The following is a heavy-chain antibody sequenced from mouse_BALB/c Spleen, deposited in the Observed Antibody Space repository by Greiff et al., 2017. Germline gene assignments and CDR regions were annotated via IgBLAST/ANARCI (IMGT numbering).Heavy chain of an antibody. CDR3: ARHRTTATYFDV. V-gene: IGHV5-12-2*01. Sequence: EVKVVESGGGLVQPGGSLKLSCAASGFTFSSYTMSWVRQTPEKRLEWVAYISNGGGSTYYPDTVKGRFTISRDNAKNTLYLQMSSLKSEDTAMYYCARHRTTATYFDVWGAGTTVTVSS. D-gene: IGHD1-2*01. CDR1: GFTFSSYT. CDR2: ISNGGGST. J-gene: IGHJ1*01.